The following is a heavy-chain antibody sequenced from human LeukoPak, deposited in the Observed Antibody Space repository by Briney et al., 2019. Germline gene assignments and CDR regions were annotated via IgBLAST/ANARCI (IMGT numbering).Heavy chain of an antibody. J-gene: IGHJ4*02. CDR3: ATPRSDYYDSSGYYYGPASTFDY. D-gene: IGHD3-22*01. CDR1: GYTFTGYY. CDR2: INPNSGGT. Sequence: GASVKVSCKASGYTFTGYYMHWVRQAPGQGLEWMGWINPNSGGTNYAQKFQGRVTMTRDTSISTAYMELSRLRFDDTAVYYCATPRSDYYDSSGYYYGPASTFDYWGQGTLVTVSS. V-gene: IGHV1-2*02.